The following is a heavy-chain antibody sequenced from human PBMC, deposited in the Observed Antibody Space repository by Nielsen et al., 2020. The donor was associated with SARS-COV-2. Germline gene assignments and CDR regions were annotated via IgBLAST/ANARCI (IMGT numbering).Heavy chain of an antibody. CDR3: ARGAQRVTIDY. D-gene: IGHD1-26*01. CDR1: GFTFSSYA. J-gene: IGHJ4*02. CDR2: IYSGGSST. V-gene: IGHV3-23*03. Sequence: GESLKISCAASGFTFSSYAMSWVRQAPGKGLEWVSVIYSGGSSTYYADSVKGRFTISRDNAKNSLYLQMNSLRDEDTAVYYCARGAQRVTIDYWGQGTLVTVSS.